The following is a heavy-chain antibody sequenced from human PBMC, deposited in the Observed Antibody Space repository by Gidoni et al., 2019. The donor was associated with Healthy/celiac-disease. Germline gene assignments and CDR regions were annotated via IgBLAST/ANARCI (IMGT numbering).Heavy chain of an antibody. Sequence: QVQLVQSGAEVKKPGSSVKVSCKASGGTCSSYSISWVRQAPGQGLEWMGGIIPIFGTANYAQKFQGRVTITADESTSTAYMELSSLRAEDTAVYYCARLGYSNPSVLGYYGMDVWGQGTTVTVSS. J-gene: IGHJ6*02. V-gene: IGHV1-69*01. D-gene: IGHD4-4*01. CDR2: IIPIFGTA. CDR1: GGTCSSYS. CDR3: ARLGYSNPSVLGYYGMDV.